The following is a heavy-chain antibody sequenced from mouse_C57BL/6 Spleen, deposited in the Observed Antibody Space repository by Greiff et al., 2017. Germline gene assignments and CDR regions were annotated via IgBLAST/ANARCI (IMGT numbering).Heavy chain of an antibody. J-gene: IGHJ2*01. D-gene: IGHD1-1*01. CDR2: IDPPDSET. CDR1: GYTFTSYW. Sequence: QVQLQQPGAELVRPGSSVKLSCKASGYTFTSYWMHWVKQRPIQGLEWIGNIDPPDSETHYNQKFKDKATLTVDKSSSTAYMQLSSLTSEDSAVYYCARDYYGSSYDFDYWGQGTTLTVSS. CDR3: ARDYYGSSYDFDY. V-gene: IGHV1-52*01.